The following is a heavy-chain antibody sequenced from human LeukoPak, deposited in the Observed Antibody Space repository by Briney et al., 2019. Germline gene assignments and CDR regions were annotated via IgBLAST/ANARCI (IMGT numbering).Heavy chain of an antibody. V-gene: IGHV3-9*01. D-gene: IGHD3-10*01. Sequence: GRSLRLSCVASGFTFDDYAMHWVRQAPGKGLEWVSGISWNSGSIGYADSVKGRFTISRDNAKNSLYLQMNSLIPEDTAFYYCAKDLLIREFITTFDYWGQGTLVTVSS. CDR1: GFTFDDYA. J-gene: IGHJ4*02. CDR3: AKDLLIREFITTFDY. CDR2: ISWNSGSI.